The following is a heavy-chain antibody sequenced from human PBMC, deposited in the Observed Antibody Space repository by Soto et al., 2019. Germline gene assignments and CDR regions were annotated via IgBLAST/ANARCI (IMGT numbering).Heavy chain of an antibody. Sequence: ASVKVSCKASGYTFTSYGISWVRQAPGQGLEWMGWISAYNGNTNYAQKLQGRVTMTTDTSTSTAYMELRSLRSDDTAVYYCAKSTIFGVVPSFDPWGQRTLVTVSS. CDR2: ISAYNGNT. J-gene: IGHJ5*02. CDR1: GYTFTSYG. V-gene: IGHV1-18*01. CDR3: AKSTIFGVVPSFDP. D-gene: IGHD3-3*01.